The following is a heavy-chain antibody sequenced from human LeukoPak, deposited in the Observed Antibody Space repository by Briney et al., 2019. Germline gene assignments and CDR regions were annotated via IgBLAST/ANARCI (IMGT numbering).Heavy chain of an antibody. J-gene: IGHJ4*02. Sequence: GGSLRLSCAASGFTFSSYGMHWVRQAPGKGLEWVAFIRYDGSNKYYADSVKGRFTISRDNSQNTLNLQMNSLRPEDTAVYYCAKDQGGMIMVTKSYYFDYWGQGTLVTVSS. CDR2: IRYDGSNK. CDR1: GFTFSSYG. V-gene: IGHV3-30*02. D-gene: IGHD4-17*01. CDR3: AKDQGGMIMVTKSYYFDY.